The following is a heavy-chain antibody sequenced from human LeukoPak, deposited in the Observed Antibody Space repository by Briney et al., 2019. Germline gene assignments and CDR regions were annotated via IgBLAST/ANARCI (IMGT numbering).Heavy chain of an antibody. CDR1: GFTLSSYE. CDR2: ISSSGGPI. Sequence: GGSLRLSCAASGFTLSSYEMNWVRQAPGKGLEWVSYISSSGGPIFYADSVKGRFTISRDNAKNSLFLQMNSLRAEDTAVYYCASSLSSSWYIFDYWGQGTLVTVSS. CDR3: ASSLSSSWYIFDY. V-gene: IGHV3-48*03. J-gene: IGHJ4*02. D-gene: IGHD6-13*01.